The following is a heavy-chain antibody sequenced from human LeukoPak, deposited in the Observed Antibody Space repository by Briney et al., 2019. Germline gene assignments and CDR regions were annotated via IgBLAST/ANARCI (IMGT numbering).Heavy chain of an antibody. CDR3: ARGGYSFGFKWDYFDY. V-gene: IGHV3-21*01. CDR2: ISGSSSYI. J-gene: IGHJ4*02. CDR1: GFTLSSYS. D-gene: IGHD5-18*01. Sequence: GGSLRLSCAASGFTLSSYSLNWVRQAPGKGLEWVSSISGSSSYIYYADSLKGRLTISRDNTKNSLYLQMNSLRGEDTAVYYCARGGYSFGFKWDYFDYWGQGTLVTVSS.